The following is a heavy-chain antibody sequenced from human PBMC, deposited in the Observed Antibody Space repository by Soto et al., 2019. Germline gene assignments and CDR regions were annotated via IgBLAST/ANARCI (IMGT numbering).Heavy chain of an antibody. Sequence: GGSLRLSCAASGFTFSDYYMSWIRQAPGKGLEWVSYISSSGSTIYYADSVKGRFTISRDNAKNSLYLQMNSLRAEDTAVYYCARDSPDIVLVPAAIEDYYYGMDVWGQGTTVTVSS. CDR3: ARDSPDIVLVPAAIEDYYYGMDV. CDR2: ISSSGSTI. CDR1: GFTFSDYY. D-gene: IGHD2-2*01. J-gene: IGHJ6*02. V-gene: IGHV3-11*01.